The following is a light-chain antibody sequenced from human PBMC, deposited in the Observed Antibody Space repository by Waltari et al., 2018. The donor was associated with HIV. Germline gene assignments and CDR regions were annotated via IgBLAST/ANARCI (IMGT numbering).Light chain of an antibody. J-gene: IGKJ4*01. CDR2: KVS. V-gene: IGKV2-30*01. CDR1: KSIVYSDENTN. CDR3: MQGTHWPPT. Sequence: DVVMTQSQLSLPFTLGQPASTSGMSRKSIVYSDENTNLNWFQQRPGQSPRRLIDKVSNRDFGVPDRFSGSGSGTDFTLKISRVEAEDVGVYYCMQGTHWPPTFGGGTKVEIK.